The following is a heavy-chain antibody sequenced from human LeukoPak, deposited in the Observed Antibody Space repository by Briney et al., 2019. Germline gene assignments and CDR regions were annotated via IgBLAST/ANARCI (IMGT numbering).Heavy chain of an antibody. D-gene: IGHD2-2*01. Sequence: ASVKVSCEASGCTFTGYYMHWVRQAPGQGLEWMGWINPNSGGTNYAEKFQGRVTMTRDTSISTAYMELSRLRSDDTAVYYCARLNPPCSSTSCYGYGDYGTGLDPWGQGTLVTVSS. CDR3: ARLNPPCSSTSCYGYGDYGTGLDP. CDR1: GCTFTGYY. V-gene: IGHV1-2*02. J-gene: IGHJ5*02. CDR2: INPNSGGT.